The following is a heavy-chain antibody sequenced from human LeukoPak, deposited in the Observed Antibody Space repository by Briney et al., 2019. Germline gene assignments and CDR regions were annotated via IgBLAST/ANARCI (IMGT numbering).Heavy chain of an antibody. D-gene: IGHD3-22*01. V-gene: IGHV1-69*05. J-gene: IGHJ5*02. Sequence: SVKVSCKASGGTFSSYAISWVRQAPGQGLEWMGGIIPIFGTANYAQKFQGRVTITTDESTSTAYMELSSLRSEDTAVYYCARTLHYDKLDPNWVLDPCGQGTLVTVSS. CDR2: IIPIFGTA. CDR3: ARTLHYDKLDPNWVLDP. CDR1: GGTFSSYA.